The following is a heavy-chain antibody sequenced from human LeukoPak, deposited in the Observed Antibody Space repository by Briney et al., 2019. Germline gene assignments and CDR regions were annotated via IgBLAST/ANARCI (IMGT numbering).Heavy chain of an antibody. CDR3: ARDPFAHYYDTRDYYGLDY. D-gene: IGHD3-22*01. Sequence: LSLTCTVSGYSISSGYYWGWIRQPPGKGLEWVSYISSSGFTIYYADSLKGRFTISRDNAKNSLYLQMNSLRAEDTAVYFCARDPFAHYYDTRDYYGLDYWGQGTLVTVSS. V-gene: IGHV3-11*04. CDR1: GYSISSGYY. CDR2: ISSSGFTI. J-gene: IGHJ4*02.